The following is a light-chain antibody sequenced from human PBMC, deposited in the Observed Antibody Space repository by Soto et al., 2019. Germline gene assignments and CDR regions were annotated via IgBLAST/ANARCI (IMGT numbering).Light chain of an antibody. V-gene: IGKV3-20*01. CDR3: QQYGYEPLT. CDR2: HYS. Sequence: EIVMTQSPATLCLSPGERATLSCRASQNIRSNYLAWYQQNPGQAPSIVIFHYSTTAAGTPARFSASGSGTDLTLTISRLEPEDFATYFCQQYGYEPLTXGGGTKVDIK. J-gene: IGKJ4*01. CDR1: QNIRSNY.